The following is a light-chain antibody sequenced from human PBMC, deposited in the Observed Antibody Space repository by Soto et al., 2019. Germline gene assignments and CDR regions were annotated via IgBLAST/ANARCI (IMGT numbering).Light chain of an antibody. J-gene: IGKJ3*01. CDR3: QKYNSAPLFT. V-gene: IGKV1-27*01. CDR2: AAS. Sequence: DIQMTQSPSSLSASVGDRVTITCRASQGISDYLAWYQQKPGKVPKLLIYAASTLQSGVPSRFSGSGSGTDFTLTISSLQPKDVATYYCQKYNSAPLFTFGPGTKVDIK. CDR1: QGISDY.